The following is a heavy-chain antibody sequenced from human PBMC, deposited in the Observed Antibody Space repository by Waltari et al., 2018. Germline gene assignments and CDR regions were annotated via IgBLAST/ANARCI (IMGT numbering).Heavy chain of an antibody. D-gene: IGHD6-19*01. V-gene: IGHV3-23*03. CDR2: SYSGGSST. CDR1: GFTFSSYA. J-gene: IGHJ4*02. Sequence: EVQLLESGGGLVQPGGSLRLSCAASGFTFSSYAMSWVRQAPGKGLEWVSVSYSGGSSTYYADSVKGRFTISRDNSKNTLYLQMNSLRAEDTAVYYCAKPFSSGWYRGYYFDYWGQGTLVTVSS. CDR3: AKPFSSGWYRGYYFDY.